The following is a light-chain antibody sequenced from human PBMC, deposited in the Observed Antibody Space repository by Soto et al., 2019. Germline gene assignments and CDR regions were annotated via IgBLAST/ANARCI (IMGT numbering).Light chain of an antibody. J-gene: IGLJ1*01. CDR1: SSDVGGYNH. V-gene: IGLV2-14*01. CDR3: SSYTTISTYV. Sequence: QSVLTQPASVSGSPGQSITISCTGTSSDVGGYNHVSWYQQHPGKAPKLMIYDVRKRPSGVSNRFSGSKSVNTASLTISGLQDEDEADYYCSSYTTISTYVFGTGTKVTVL. CDR2: DVR.